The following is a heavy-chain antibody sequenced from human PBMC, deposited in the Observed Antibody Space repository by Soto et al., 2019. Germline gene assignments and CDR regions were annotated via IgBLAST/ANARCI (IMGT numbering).Heavy chain of an antibody. CDR3: ARGARDGYQIEIPANFDY. J-gene: IGHJ4*02. V-gene: IGHV1-69*12. D-gene: IGHD5-12*01. Sequence: QVQLVQSGAEVKKPGSSVKVSCKASGGTFSSYAISWVRQAPGQGLEWMGGIIPIFGTANYAQKFQGRVTITADESTSTAYMELSSLRSEDTAVYYCARGARDGYQIEIPANFDYWGQGTLVTVSS. CDR2: IIPIFGTA. CDR1: GGTFSSYA.